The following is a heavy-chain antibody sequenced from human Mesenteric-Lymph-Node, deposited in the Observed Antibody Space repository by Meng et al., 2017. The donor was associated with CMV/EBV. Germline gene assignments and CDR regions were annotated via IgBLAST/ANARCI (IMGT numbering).Heavy chain of an antibody. Sequence: GESLKISCAASGFTFSSYAMSWVRQAPGKGLEWVSAISGSGISTYYADSVKGRFTISRDNSKNTLYLQMNSLRAEDTAVYYCAKDWSLTYGDSLSWGQGTLVTVSS. CDR3: AKDWSLTYGDSLS. V-gene: IGHV3-23*01. CDR1: GFTFSSYA. J-gene: IGHJ5*02. D-gene: IGHD4-17*01. CDR2: ISGSGIST.